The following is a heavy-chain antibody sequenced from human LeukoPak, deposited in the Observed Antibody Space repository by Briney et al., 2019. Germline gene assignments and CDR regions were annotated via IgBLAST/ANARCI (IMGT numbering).Heavy chain of an antibody. Sequence: PSETLSLTCTVPGASISSSSFYWGWIRQPPGKGLEWIGSIYYSGSTYYNPSLKSRVTISVDTSKNQFSLKLSSVTAADTAVYYCARDRYSGTYYPWGQGTLVTVSS. J-gene: IGHJ5*02. CDR2: IYYSGST. CDR1: GASISSSSFY. V-gene: IGHV4-39*07. CDR3: ARDRYSGTYYP. D-gene: IGHD1-26*01.